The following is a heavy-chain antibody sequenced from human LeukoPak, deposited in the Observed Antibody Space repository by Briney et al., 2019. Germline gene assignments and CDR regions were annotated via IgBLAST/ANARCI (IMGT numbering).Heavy chain of an antibody. CDR2: IKHDGSEK. Sequence: GGSLRLSCAASGLTLSGQWMNWVRQAPGQGLEWVANIKHDGSEKYYVDSVKGRFTISRDDAKNSLSLQMNSVRAEDTAVYYCAYTDNLKYWGQGTLVTVSS. CDR1: GLTLSGQW. J-gene: IGHJ4*02. V-gene: IGHV3-7*01. CDR3: AYTDNLKY. D-gene: IGHD3-16*01.